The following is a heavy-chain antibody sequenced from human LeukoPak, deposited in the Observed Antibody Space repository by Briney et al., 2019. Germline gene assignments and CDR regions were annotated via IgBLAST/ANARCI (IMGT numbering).Heavy chain of an antibody. CDR2: IYNGGST. Sequence: SETLSLTCIVSGGSVSSSSWSWIRQPPGEGLEWIGYIYNGGSTTYNPSLKSRVTISVDMSKNELSLRLTSVTAADTAVYYCAKGWVYFDYWGQGTLVTVSS. D-gene: IGHD1-26*01. CDR1: GGSVSSSS. J-gene: IGHJ4*02. CDR3: AKGWVYFDY. V-gene: IGHV4-59*02.